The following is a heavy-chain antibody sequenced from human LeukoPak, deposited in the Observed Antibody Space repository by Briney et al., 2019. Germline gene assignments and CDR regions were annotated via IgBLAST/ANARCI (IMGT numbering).Heavy chain of an antibody. CDR1: GGTFSSYA. J-gene: IGHJ6*03. D-gene: IGHD3-9*01. Sequence: SVKVSCKASGGTFSSYAISWVRQAPGQGLEWMGGILPIFGTANYAQKFQGRVTITTDESTSTAYMELSSLRSEDTAVYYCARGDILTGYYYPSDYYYYMDVWGKGTTVTVSS. CDR2: ILPIFGTA. CDR3: ARGDILTGYYYPSDYYYYMDV. V-gene: IGHV1-69*05.